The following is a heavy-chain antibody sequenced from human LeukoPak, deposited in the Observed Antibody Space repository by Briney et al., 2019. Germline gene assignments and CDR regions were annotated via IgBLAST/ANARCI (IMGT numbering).Heavy chain of an antibody. CDR3: ARGREYYDSSGYSS. V-gene: IGHV4-59*01. J-gene: IGHJ4*02. Sequence: PSETLSLTCTVSGGSISSYYWSWIRQPPGKGLEWIGYIYYSGSTNYNPPLKSRVTISVDTSKNQFSLKLSSVPAADTAVYYCARGREYYDSSGYSSWGQGTLVTVSS. CDR1: GGSISSYY. CDR2: IYYSGST. D-gene: IGHD3-22*01.